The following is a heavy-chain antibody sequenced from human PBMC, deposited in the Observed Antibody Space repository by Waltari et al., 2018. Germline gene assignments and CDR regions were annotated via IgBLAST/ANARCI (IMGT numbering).Heavy chain of an antibody. CDR3: ARVHRKGIAAAGTARGYYMDV. CDR1: GGSFSGYY. CDR2: INHSGST. J-gene: IGHJ6*03. Sequence: QVQLQQWGAGLLKPSETLSLTCAVYGGSFSGYYWSWIRQPPGKGLEWIGEINHSGSTNDNPSLKSRVTISVDTSKNQFSLKLSSVTAADTAVYYCARVHRKGIAAAGTARGYYMDVWGKGTTVTVSS. D-gene: IGHD6-13*01. V-gene: IGHV4-34*01.